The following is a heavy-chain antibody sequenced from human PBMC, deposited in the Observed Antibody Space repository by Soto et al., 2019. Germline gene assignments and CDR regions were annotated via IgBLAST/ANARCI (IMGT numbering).Heavy chain of an antibody. CDR3: TTGIYYDILTGYHNVDY. J-gene: IGHJ4*02. Sequence: RLSCVASGFNLSHPWMTWVRQAAGKGLEWVGRIKSKTDGGTADYAAPVKGRATISRDDSKNTVYLQMNSLKTKDTAVYYCTTGIYYDILTGYHNVDYWGQGALVTVSS. CDR1: GFNLSHPW. V-gene: IGHV3-15*01. D-gene: IGHD3-9*01. CDR2: IKSKTDGGTA.